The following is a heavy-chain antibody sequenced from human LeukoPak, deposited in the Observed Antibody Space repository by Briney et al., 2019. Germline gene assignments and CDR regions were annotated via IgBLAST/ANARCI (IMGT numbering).Heavy chain of an antibody. D-gene: IGHD3-22*01. J-gene: IGHJ4*02. CDR3: ATGDNYYDSSGYSH. CDR2: FDPEDGET. Sequence: ASVKVSCKASGYTFTSYYMHWVRQAPGKGLEWMGGFDPEDGETIYAQKFQGRVTMTEDTSTDTAYMELSSLRSEDTAVYYCATGDNYYDSSGYSHWGQGTLVTVSS. V-gene: IGHV1-24*01. CDR1: GYTFTSYY.